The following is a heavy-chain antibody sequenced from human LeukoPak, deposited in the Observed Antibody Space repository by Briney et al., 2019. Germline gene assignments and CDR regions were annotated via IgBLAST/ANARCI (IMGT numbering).Heavy chain of an antibody. CDR2: IYNSEST. Sequence: SETLSLTCTVSGGSVSTYYWSWIRQPPGKGLEWIGFIYNSESTNYNPSLRSRVTISLDTSKNQFSLKLTSVTAADTAVYYCTRGQIVGANSYFFDYWGQGTLVTVSS. D-gene: IGHD1-26*01. CDR1: GGSVSTYY. V-gene: IGHV4-59*02. CDR3: TRGQIVGANSYFFDY. J-gene: IGHJ4*02.